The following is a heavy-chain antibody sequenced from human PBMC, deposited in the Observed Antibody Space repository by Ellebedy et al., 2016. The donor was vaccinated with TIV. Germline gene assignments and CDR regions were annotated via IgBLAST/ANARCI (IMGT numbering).Heavy chain of an antibody. V-gene: IGHV3-64D*06. CDR1: GFTFSSYA. Sequence: GESLKISCSASGFTFSSYAMHWVRQAPGKGLEYVSAISSNGGSTYYADSVKGRFTISRDNSKNTLYLQMSSLRAEDTAVYYCVKDLDYYYGMDVWGQGTTVTVSS. J-gene: IGHJ6*02. CDR2: ISSNGGST. CDR3: VKDLDYYYGMDV.